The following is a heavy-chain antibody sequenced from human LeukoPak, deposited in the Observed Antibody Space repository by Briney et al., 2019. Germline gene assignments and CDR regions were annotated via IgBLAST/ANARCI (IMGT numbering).Heavy chain of an antibody. J-gene: IGHJ3*02. CDR3: AKNAYYYDSSGYGDAFDI. V-gene: IGHV3-9*01. D-gene: IGHD3-22*01. CDR1: GFTFDDYA. Sequence: GRSLRLSCAASGFTFDDYAMHWVRHAPGKGLEWVSGISWNSGSIGYADSVKGRFTISRDNAKNSLYLQMNSLRPEDTALYYCAKNAYYYDSSGYGDAFDIWGQGTMVTVSS. CDR2: ISWNSGSI.